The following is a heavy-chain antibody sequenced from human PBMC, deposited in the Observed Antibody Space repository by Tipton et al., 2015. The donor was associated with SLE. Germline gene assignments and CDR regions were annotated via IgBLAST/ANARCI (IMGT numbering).Heavy chain of an antibody. Sequence: QLVQSGSELKKPGASVKVSCRASGYMFTHYAVHWVRQAPGQGLEWMGWIHTNTGSPTYAQGFTGRFVFSLDTSVNTAHLHITGLKAEDSAVYYCARDQSIRVDIVAFDYWGQGTLVTVSS. D-gene: IGHD5-12*01. CDR2: IHTNTGSP. V-gene: IGHV7-4-1*02. CDR1: GYMFTHYA. J-gene: IGHJ4*02. CDR3: ARDQSIRVDIVAFDY.